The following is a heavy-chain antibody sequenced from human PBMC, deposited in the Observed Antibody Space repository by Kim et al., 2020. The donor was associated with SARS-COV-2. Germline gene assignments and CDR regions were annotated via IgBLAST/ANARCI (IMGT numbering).Heavy chain of an antibody. CDR3: ASYIMVSASGLLNDDAFDI. V-gene: IGHV4-39*01. D-gene: IGHD1-1*01. CDR2: IYYSGST. CDR1: GGSISSSSYY. J-gene: IGHJ3*02. Sequence: SETLSLTCTVSGGSISSSSYYWGWIRQPPGKGLEWIGSIYYSGSTYYNPSLKSRVTISVDTSKNQFSLKLSSVTAADTAVYYCASYIMVSASGLLNDDAFDIWGQGTMVTVSS.